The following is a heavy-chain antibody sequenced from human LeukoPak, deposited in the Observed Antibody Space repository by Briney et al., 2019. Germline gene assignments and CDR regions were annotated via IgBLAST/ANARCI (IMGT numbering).Heavy chain of an antibody. V-gene: IGHV3-49*03. CDR3: TRAVGPIHYFDY. CDR2: IRNKAYGGTT. J-gene: IGHJ4*02. CDR1: GFTFGDYG. Sequence: PGGSLRLSCTAYGFTFGDYGLSWFRQAPGRGLEWLSFIRNKAYGGTTEYAASVKGRFSISRDDSKSIAYLQMNSLKAEDTAVYYCTRAVGPIHYFDYWDQGTLVTVSS.